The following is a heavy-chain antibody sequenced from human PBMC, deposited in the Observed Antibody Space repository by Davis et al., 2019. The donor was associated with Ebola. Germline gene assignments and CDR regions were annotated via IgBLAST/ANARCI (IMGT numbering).Heavy chain of an antibody. CDR3: AGHSKSFLEDV. CDR2: IYNNGNT. CDR1: SGSTTPYF. J-gene: IGHJ6*01. V-gene: IGHV4-59*13. Sequence: SETLSLTFPLSSGSTTPYFWSWIPQPPGKGLEWIGYIYNNGNTNYNASLRSRVTMSIDTSKNQLSLTMSSMTAADTAVYFCAGHSKSFLEDVWGQGTTVIVSS. D-gene: IGHD2/OR15-2a*01.